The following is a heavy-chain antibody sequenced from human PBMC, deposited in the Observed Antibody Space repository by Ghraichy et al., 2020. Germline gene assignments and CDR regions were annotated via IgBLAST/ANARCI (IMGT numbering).Heavy chain of an antibody. CDR1: GFTFSSYW. D-gene: IGHD5-18*01. CDR3: ARPGGYSYGYNWFDP. CDR2: INSDGSGT. J-gene: IGHJ5*02. V-gene: IGHV3-74*01. Sequence: GGSLRLSCAASGFTFSSYWMHWVRQPPGRGLEWVSRINSDGSGTTYAASVKGRFTISRDNARNTLYLEMNRLRAEDTAVYYCARPGGYSYGYNWFDPWGQGTLVTVSS.